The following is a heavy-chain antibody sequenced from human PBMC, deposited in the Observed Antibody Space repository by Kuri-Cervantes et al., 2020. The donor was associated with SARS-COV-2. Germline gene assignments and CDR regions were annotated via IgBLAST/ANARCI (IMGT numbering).Heavy chain of an antibody. CDR1: GFLFSASA. V-gene: IGHV3-73*01. CDR3: TTLIDY. CDR2: VRGKANNYAT. Sequence: GESLKISCEVSGFLFSASAIYWVRQASGKGLEWVGRVRGKANNYATAYAASVKGRFTISRDDSKNTAYLQMNSLKTEDTAVYYCTTLIDYWGQGALVTVSS. J-gene: IGHJ4*02.